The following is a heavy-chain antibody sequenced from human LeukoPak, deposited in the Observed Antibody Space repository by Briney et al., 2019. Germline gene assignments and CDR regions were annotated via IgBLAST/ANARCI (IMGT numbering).Heavy chain of an antibody. CDR2: ISGSGSST. J-gene: IGHJ4*02. V-gene: IGHV3-23*01. Sequence: PGGSLRLSCAASGFTFSSYAMSWVRQAPGKGLEWVSTISGSGSSTYYADSVKGRFTIPRDNSKNTLYLQMNSLRAEDTAVYYCAKDGDYYGSGSSDYWGQGTLVTVSS. D-gene: IGHD3-10*01. CDR3: AKDGDYYGSGSSDY. CDR1: GFTFSSYA.